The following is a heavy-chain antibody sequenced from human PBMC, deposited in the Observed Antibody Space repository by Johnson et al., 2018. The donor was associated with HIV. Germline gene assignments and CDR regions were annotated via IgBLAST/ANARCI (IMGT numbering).Heavy chain of an antibody. CDR1: GFTFSSYA. J-gene: IGHJ3*02. V-gene: IGHV3-30*04. CDR3: ARDPFGALDGDAFDI. Sequence: HVHLVESGGGVVQPGRSLRLSCAASGFTFSSYAMHWVRQAPGKGLEWVAVISYDGSKKYYADSVTGRFTISRDNSKNMLYLQMNSLGAEETAVYYCARDPFGALDGDAFDIWGQGTTVTVSS. CDR2: ISYDGSKK. D-gene: IGHD3-10*01.